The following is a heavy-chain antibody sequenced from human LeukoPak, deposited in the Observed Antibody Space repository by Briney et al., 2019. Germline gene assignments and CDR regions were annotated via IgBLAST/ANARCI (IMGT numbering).Heavy chain of an antibody. CDR1: GGSISSYY. CDR3: ARSGTRGGYGY. D-gene: IGHD3-16*01. Sequence: SETLSLTCAVYGGSISSYYWSWIRQPPGKGLEWIGYIYYSGSTNYNPSLKSRVTISVDTSKNQFSLKLSSVTAADTAVYYCARSGTRGGYGYWGQGTLVTVSS. V-gene: IGHV4-59*08. CDR2: IYYSGST. J-gene: IGHJ4*02.